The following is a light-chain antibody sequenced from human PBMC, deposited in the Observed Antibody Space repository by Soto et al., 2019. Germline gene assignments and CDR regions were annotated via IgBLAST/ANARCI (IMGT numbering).Light chain of an antibody. V-gene: IGKV3-20*01. CDR3: QQCAASPRT. Sequence: ENVLTQSPGTLSLSPGERATLSCRASQSVGRNYIAWFQQKPGQAPRLLMHTASVRATGIPDRFSGSGSGTDFTLTISRLEPEDFAVFYCQQCAASPRTFGGGTKVEI. CDR1: QSVGRNY. J-gene: IGKJ4*01. CDR2: TAS.